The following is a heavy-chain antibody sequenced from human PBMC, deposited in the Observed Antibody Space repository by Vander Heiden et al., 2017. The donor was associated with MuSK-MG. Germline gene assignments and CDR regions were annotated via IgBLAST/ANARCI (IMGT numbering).Heavy chain of an antibody. J-gene: IGHJ3*02. CDR3: ARPNWEDAFDI. V-gene: IGHV4-38-2*01. CDR1: GYSISSGYY. CDR2: IYHSGST. D-gene: IGHD1-1*01. Sequence: QVQLQESGPGLVKPSETLSLTCAVSGYSISSGYYWGWIRQPPGKGLEWIGSIYHSGSTYYNPSLKSRVTISVDTSKNQFSLKLSSVTAADTAVYYCARPNWEDAFDIWGQGTMVTVSS.